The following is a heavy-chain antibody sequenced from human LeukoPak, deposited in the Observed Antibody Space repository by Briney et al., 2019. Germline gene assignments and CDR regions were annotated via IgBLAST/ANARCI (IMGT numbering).Heavy chain of an antibody. Sequence: KPSETLSLTCTVSGGSISSYYWSWIRQPPGKGLEWIGYILYSGSTNYNPSLKRRVTISVDTSKNQSSLKLSSVTAADTAVYYCARQSKNWFDPWGQGTLVTVSS. CDR2: ILYSGST. CDR1: GGSISSYY. V-gene: IGHV4-59*01. CDR3: ARQSKNWFDP. J-gene: IGHJ5*02.